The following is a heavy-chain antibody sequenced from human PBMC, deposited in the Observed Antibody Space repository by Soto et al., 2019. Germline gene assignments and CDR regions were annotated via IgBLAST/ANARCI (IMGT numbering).Heavy chain of an antibody. CDR1: GDSIRAYC. Sequence: QVQLQESGPGLVKPSETLSLTCTVSGDSIRAYCWSWIRQSPGKALEWIGYIYHSGCSDHNPSLTSRVTISVDTSRNQFSLKLSSVTAADTAVYYCARHAIEGYSSTWFNYWGQGIRVSVSS. V-gene: IGHV4-59*08. J-gene: IGHJ4*02. D-gene: IGHD6-13*01. CDR3: ARHAIEGYSSTWFNY. CDR2: IYHSGCS.